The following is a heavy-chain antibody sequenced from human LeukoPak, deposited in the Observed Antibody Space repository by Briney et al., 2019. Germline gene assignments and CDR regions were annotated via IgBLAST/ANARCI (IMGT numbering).Heavy chain of an antibody. J-gene: IGHJ4*02. Sequence: GGSLRLSCAASGFTFSSYTMNWVRQAPGKGLEWVSYISTSGDIIYYAESVKGRFTISRDNAKNSLYLQMNSLRAEDTAVYYCARGRTTTLYYFDYWGQGTLVTVSS. V-gene: IGHV3-48*04. CDR1: GFTFSSYT. CDR2: ISTSGDII. CDR3: ARGRTTTLYYFDY. D-gene: IGHD1-1*01.